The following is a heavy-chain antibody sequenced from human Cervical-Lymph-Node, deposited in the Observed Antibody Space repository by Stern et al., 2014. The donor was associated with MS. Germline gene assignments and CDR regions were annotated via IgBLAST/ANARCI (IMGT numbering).Heavy chain of an antibody. CDR1: GGSINSYY. J-gene: IGHJ2*01. CDR3: ARDATKPTPGYFDL. D-gene: IGHD2-8*01. CDR2: IYYSGYT. Sequence: VQLVESGPGLVKPSQTLSLTFTISGGSINSYYWSWIRQHPGKGLEWIGYIYYSGYTYYNPSLENRVVISVDASKNQFSLKLTSVTAADTAVYYCARDATKPTPGYFDLWGRGTLVTVSS. V-gene: IGHV4-31*03.